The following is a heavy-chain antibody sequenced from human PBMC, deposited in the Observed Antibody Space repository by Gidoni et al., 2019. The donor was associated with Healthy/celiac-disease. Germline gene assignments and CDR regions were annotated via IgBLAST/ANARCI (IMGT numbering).Heavy chain of an antibody. Sequence: QVQLVESRGGVVQPGRSLRLSCAASGFPFSRYGMHWVRQAPGKGLEWVAVISYTGINKYYADSVKVRVTISRDNSKNTLYLQMNSLRAEDTAVYYCAKVGYYDSSGYSTYFDYWGQGTLVTVSS. CDR1: GFPFSRYG. J-gene: IGHJ4*02. D-gene: IGHD3-22*01. CDR2: ISYTGINK. V-gene: IGHV3-30*18. CDR3: AKVGYYDSSGYSTYFDY.